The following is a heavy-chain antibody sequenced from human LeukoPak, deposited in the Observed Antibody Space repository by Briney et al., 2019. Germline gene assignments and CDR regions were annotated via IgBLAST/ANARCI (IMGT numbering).Heavy chain of an antibody. CDR1: GFTFSSYS. V-gene: IGHV3-30-3*01. J-gene: IGHJ4*02. Sequence: GGSLRLSCAASGFTFSSYSMHWVRQAPGKGREWVAVISYDGSNKYYADSVKGRFTISRDNSKNTLYLQMNSLRAEDTAVYYCARDIPLLDYWGQGTLVTVSS. CDR2: ISYDGSNK. CDR3: ARDIPLLDY.